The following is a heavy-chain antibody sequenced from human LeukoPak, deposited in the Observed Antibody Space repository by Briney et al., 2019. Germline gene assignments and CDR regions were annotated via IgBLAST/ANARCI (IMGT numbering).Heavy chain of an antibody. V-gene: IGHV1-8*03. J-gene: IGHJ5*02. CDR2: MNPNRTNT. D-gene: IGHD2-2*01. Sequence: DSLTVSCTASGYTFTSYDINWMRQPTGQGLEWMGWMNPNRTNTAYAQKYPGRVAITRNTSLSTAYMELSSLRSEDTAVYYCARGLAVVVPASIHWFDPGGQGTLVTVSS. CDR3: ARGLAVVVPASIHWFDP. CDR1: GYTFTSYD.